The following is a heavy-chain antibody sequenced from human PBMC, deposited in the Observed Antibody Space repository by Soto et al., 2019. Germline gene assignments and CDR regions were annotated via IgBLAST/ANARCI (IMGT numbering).Heavy chain of an antibody. D-gene: IGHD6-19*01. CDR3: ASTPLLSGWSQYYFDY. V-gene: IGHV4-30-2*01. CDR2: IYHSGST. CDR1: GGSISSGGYS. Sequence: SETLSLTCAVSGGSISSGGYSWSWIRQPPGKGLEWIGYIYHSGSTYYNPSLKSRVTISVDRSKNQFSLKLSSVTAADTAVYYCASTPLLSGWSQYYFDYWGQGTLVTVSS. J-gene: IGHJ4*02.